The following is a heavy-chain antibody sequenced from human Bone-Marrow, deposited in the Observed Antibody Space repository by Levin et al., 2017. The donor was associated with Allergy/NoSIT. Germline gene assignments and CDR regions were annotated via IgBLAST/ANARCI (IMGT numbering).Heavy chain of an antibody. CDR3: ASLRPDDYDDWRGYYGTSLFDY. V-gene: IGHV5-51*01. Sequence: GESLKISCKVSGYNFYTFWIGWVRQKPGKGLEWMGIIYPSDSDSRYNPSFQGHVTFSVDKATSTAYLRWNSLTTSDSAMYFCASLRPDDYDDWRGYYGTSLFDYWGQGTQVTVSS. CDR1: GYNFYTFW. J-gene: IGHJ4*02. D-gene: IGHD3-3*01. CDR2: IYPSDSDS.